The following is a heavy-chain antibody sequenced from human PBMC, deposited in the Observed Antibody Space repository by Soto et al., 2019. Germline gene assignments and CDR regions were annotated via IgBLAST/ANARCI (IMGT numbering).Heavy chain of an antibody. D-gene: IGHD7-27*01. CDR1: GYPFTTYF. Sequence: ASAKISCKASGYPFTTYFMNWVRQAPGHGLQWMGMINPIGDGTKYAQGFQGRVTMTRDTSTNTVHLELRSLTSSYAAVYYCARSNSSHFRGEKDVWGQGTTVAVSS. CDR2: INPIGDGT. J-gene: IGHJ6*02. V-gene: IGHV1-46*01. CDR3: ARSNSSHFRGEKDV.